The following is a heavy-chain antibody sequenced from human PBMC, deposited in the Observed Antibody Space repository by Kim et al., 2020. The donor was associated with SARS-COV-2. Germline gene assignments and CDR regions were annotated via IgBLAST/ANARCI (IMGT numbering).Heavy chain of an antibody. Sequence: KGRFTISRNNAKNSLYLQMNSLRAEDTALYYCAAFWSGYYDPLYLGGGDYWGQGTLVTVSS. J-gene: IGHJ4*02. CDR3: AAFWSGYYDPLYLGGGDY. D-gene: IGHD3-3*01. V-gene: IGHV3-9*01.